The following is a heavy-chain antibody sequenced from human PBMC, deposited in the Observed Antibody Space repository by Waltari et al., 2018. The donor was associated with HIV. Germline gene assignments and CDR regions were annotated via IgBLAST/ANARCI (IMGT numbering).Heavy chain of an antibody. CDR3: ARAGVETAILFDT. Sequence: HLQLRESGPGLVRASETLSLTCTVSGSSIRSGDYYWAWIRQPPGKGLEWIASLSFGGSSYYKASLRSRVTTSGLTSRNQFSLNRTSVTAADSAVYYCARAGVETAILFDTWGQGSLVTVSS. D-gene: IGHD2-21*02. CDR1: GSSIRSGDYY. CDR2: LSFGGSS. J-gene: IGHJ5*02. V-gene: IGHV4-39*07.